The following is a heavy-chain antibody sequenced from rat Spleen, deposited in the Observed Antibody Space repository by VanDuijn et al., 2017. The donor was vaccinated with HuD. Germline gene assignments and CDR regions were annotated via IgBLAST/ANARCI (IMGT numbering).Heavy chain of an antibody. CDR3: ARLRCYSSYMDYVMDA. Sequence: EVQLVESGGGLVQPGRSLKLSCAASGFNFNDYWMAWVRQAPNKGLEWVATISYDGSSTYYRDSVKGRFTISRDNAKSTLYLQMDSLRSEDTATYYCARLRCYSSYMDYVMDAWGQGASVTVSS. D-gene: IGHD1-2*01. J-gene: IGHJ4*01. CDR2: ISYDGSST. V-gene: IGHV5-7*01. CDR1: GFNFNDYW.